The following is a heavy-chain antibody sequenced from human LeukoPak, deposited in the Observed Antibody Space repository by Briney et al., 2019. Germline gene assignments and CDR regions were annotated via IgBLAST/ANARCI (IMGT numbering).Heavy chain of an antibody. D-gene: IGHD3-3*01. CDR1: RFTFSNHG. CDR2: IWYDGSQK. CDR3: ARDWSGVSTSNDC. J-gene: IGHJ4*02. Sequence: GGSLRLSCVASRFTFSNHGMHWVRQAPGKGLEWVAIIWYDGSQKYYADSVKGRFTISRDNAKNSLYLEMNSLRAEDTAVYYCARDWSGVSTSNDCWGQGTLVTVSS. V-gene: IGHV3-33*01.